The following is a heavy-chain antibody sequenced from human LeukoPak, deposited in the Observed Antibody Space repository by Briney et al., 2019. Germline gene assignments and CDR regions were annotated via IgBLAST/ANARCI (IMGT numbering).Heavy chain of an antibody. CDR1: GGSISSYY. CDR2: IYYSGST. D-gene: IGHD2-15*01. V-gene: IGHV4-59*01. Sequence: SEILSLTCTVSGGSISSYYWSWIRQPPGKGLEWIGYIYYSGSTNYNPSLKSRVTISVDTSKNQFSLKLSSVTAADTAVYYCARGSVVVVAATGYFDYWGQGTLVTVSS. J-gene: IGHJ4*02. CDR3: ARGSVVVVAATGYFDY.